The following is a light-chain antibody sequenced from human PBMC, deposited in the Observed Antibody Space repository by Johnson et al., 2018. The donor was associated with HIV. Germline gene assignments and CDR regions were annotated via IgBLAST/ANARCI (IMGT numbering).Light chain of an antibody. J-gene: IGLJ1*01. CDR3: GTGDSSLSAYV. V-gene: IGLV1-51*01. CDR1: SSNIGNNY. Sequence: QSVLTQPPSVSAAPGQKVSISCSGISSNIGNNYLSWYQKLPGTAPKLLIYDNNKRPSGIPDRFSGSKSGTSATLGITGIQTGAEADYYCGTGDSSLSAYVCATGTKVTVL. CDR2: DNN.